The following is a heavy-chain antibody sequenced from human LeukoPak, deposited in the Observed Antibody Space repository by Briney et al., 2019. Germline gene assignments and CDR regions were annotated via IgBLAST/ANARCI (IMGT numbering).Heavy chain of an antibody. CDR1: GYTFTDFY. Sequence: SVKVSCKTSGYTFTDFYIHWVRQAPGQGIEWMGWNHPDSGGTNFAEKFQGRVTMTRDTSASTAYMEVNNLRSDDTAVYYCTRGAFGGIHDHWGQGTLVTVSS. D-gene: IGHD3-16*01. CDR2: NHPDSGGT. CDR3: TRGAFGGIHDH. V-gene: IGHV1-2*02. J-gene: IGHJ5*02.